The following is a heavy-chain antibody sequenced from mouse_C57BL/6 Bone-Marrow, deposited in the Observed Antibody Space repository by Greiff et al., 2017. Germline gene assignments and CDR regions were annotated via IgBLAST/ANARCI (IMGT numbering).Heavy chain of an antibody. CDR1: GYTFTSYW. Sequence: QVQLQQPGAELVRPGSSVKLSCKASGYTFTSYWMDWVKQRPGQGLEWIGNIYPSDSETHYNQKFKDKATLTVDKSSSTAYMQLSSLTSEDSAVYYCARRKVYYGSSAWCAYWGQGTLVTVSA. V-gene: IGHV1-61*01. CDR2: IYPSDSET. CDR3: ARRKVYYGSSAWCAY. J-gene: IGHJ3*01. D-gene: IGHD1-1*01.